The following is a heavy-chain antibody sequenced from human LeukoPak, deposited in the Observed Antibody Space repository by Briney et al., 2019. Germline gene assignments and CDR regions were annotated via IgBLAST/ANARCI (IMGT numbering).Heavy chain of an antibody. CDR3: ARDYYDSSGYIVFDY. D-gene: IGHD3-22*01. CDR2: IYYSGST. V-gene: IGHV4-39*02. J-gene: IGHJ4*02. Sequence: SETLSLTCTVSGGPISSSSYYWGWIRQPPGKGLEWIGSIYYSGSTYYDPSLKSRVTISVDTSKNQFSLKLSSVTAADTAVYYCARDYYDSSGYIVFDYWGQGTLVTVSS. CDR1: GGPISSSSYY.